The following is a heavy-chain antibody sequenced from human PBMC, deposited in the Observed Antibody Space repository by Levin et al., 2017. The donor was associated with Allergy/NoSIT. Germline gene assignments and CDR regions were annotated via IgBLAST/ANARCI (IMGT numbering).Heavy chain of an antibody. V-gene: IGHV1-18*01. D-gene: IGHD6-13*01. CDR3: ARDRGGSIWSNWYFDC. CDR2: ISGYNGNT. Sequence: ASVKVSCKASGYTFTSYGISWLRQAPGQGPEWMGWISGYNGNTNYAQRLQGRVTMTTDTSTSTTYMELRSLTSDDTAVYYCARDRGGSIWSNWYFDCWGRGTLVTVSS. J-gene: IGHJ2*01. CDR1: GYTFTSYG.